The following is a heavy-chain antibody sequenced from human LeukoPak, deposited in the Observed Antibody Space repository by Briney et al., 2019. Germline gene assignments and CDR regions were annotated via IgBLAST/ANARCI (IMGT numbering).Heavy chain of an antibody. V-gene: IGHV1-18*01. CDR2: ISAYNGNT. CDR1: GYTFTSYG. D-gene: IGHD6-13*01. J-gene: IGHJ4*02. Sequence: ASVKVSCKASGYTFTSYGISWVRQAPGQGLEWMGWISAYNGNTNYAQKLQGRVTMTTDTSTSTAHMELRSLRSDDTAVYYCATLPLSSSWDQFDYWGQGTLVTVSS. CDR3: ATLPLSSSWDQFDY.